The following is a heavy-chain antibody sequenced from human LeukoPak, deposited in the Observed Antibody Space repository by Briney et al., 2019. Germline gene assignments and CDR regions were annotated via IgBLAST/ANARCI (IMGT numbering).Heavy chain of an antibody. V-gene: IGHV3-23*01. J-gene: IGHJ3*02. CDR3: ARAYGQWELSPDAFDI. CDR1: GFTFSSYA. CDR2: ITGSSSST. D-gene: IGHD1-26*01. Sequence: GGSLRLSCAASGFTFSSYAMSWVRQASGKGLEWVSTITGSSSSTYYADSVKGRFTISRDNAKNSLYLQMNSLRAEDTAVYYCARAYGQWELSPDAFDIWGQGTMVTVSS.